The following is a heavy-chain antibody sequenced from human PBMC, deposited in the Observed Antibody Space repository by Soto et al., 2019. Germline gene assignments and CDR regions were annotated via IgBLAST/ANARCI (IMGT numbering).Heavy chain of an antibody. CDR3: ARGGGVGVAGSAAFDM. V-gene: IGHV1-2*02. D-gene: IGHD3-3*01. CDR1: GYPVTAYY. CDR2: INPATGAA. J-gene: IGHJ3*02. Sequence: QLHLVQSGAVVKKPGASVTVSCSASGYPVTAYYMHWVRQAPGRGLEWMGGINPATGAAKYTQTFQGRVPRPRDTSTSTVFMELSGLTSEDTAGFYCARGGGVGVAGSAAFDMWGQGTLVTVSS.